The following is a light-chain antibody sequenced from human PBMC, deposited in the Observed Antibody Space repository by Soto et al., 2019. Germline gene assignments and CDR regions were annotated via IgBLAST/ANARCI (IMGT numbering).Light chain of an antibody. CDR1: QSISGY. CDR2: AAS. V-gene: IGKV1-39*01. CDR3: QQSYSTPLT. J-gene: IGKJ4*01. Sequence: DIPMTQSPSSLSASVGDRVTITCRASQSISGYLNWYQQKPGKAPNLLISAASSLQSGVPLRFSGSGSGTDFTLIISSLQPEDFATYYCQQSYSTPLTFGGGTKVEIK.